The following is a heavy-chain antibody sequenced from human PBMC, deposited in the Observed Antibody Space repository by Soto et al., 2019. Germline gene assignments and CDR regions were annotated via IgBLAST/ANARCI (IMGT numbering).Heavy chain of an antibody. D-gene: IGHD2-15*01. V-gene: IGHV3-74*01. Sequence: EVQLVESGGGLVQPGESLRLSCAASGFTFSSYSMHWVRQAPGKGLVWVSRINSDGSSTSYAGSVKGRFTISRDNAKNTLYLQMNRLRAEDTAVYYCVRTSLVVAAATREDYWGQGTLVTVSS. CDR3: VRTSLVVAAATREDY. CDR2: INSDGSST. CDR1: GFTFSSYS. J-gene: IGHJ4*02.